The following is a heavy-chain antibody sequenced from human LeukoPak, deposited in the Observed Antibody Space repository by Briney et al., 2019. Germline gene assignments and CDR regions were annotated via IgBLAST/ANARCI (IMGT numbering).Heavy chain of an antibody. CDR1: GFTVSSNY. D-gene: IGHD3-10*01. Sequence: GGSLRLSCAASGFTVSSNYMSWVRQAPGKGLEWASVIYSGGSTYYADSVKGRFTISRDNSKNTLYLQMNSLRAEDTAVYYCARDPDPMFRGVMDVIWGQGALVTVSS. CDR3: ARDPDPMFRGVMDVI. V-gene: IGHV3-53*01. J-gene: IGHJ4*02. CDR2: IYSGGST.